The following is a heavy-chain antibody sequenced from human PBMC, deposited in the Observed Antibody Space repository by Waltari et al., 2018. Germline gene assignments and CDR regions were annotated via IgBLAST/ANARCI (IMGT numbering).Heavy chain of an antibody. CDR1: GGSISSYY. J-gene: IGHJ3*02. Sequence: QVQLQESGPGLVKPSETLSLTCTVSGGSISSYYWSWIRQPAGKGLEWIGRIYTSGSTNYNPSLKSRVTMSVDTSKNQFSLKLSSVTAADTAVYYCAREESSWPLDAFDIWGQGTMVTVSS. V-gene: IGHV4-4*07. D-gene: IGHD2-15*01. CDR3: AREESSWPLDAFDI. CDR2: IYTSGST.